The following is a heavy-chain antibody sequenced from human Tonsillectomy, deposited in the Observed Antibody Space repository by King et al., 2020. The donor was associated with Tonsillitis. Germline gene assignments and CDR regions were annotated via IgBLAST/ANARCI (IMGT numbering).Heavy chain of an antibody. CDR1: GFSLSTSGVG. J-gene: IGHJ3*02. V-gene: IGHV2-5*01. Sequence: TLKESGPTLVKPSQTLTLTCTFSGFSLSTSGVGVGWVRQPPGKALEWLALIYWYDDERSSPSLKNRLTITKDTSKNQVVLPITNMDPVDTGTYYCARGTTSAAFDIWGQGIMVIVSS. CDR3: ARGTTSAAFDI. D-gene: IGHD1-26*01. CDR2: IYWYDDE.